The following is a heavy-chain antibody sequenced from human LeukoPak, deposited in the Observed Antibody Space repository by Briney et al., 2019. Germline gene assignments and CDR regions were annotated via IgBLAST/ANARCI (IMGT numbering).Heavy chain of an antibody. CDR3: ATWEGLYGMDV. V-gene: IGHV3-9*01. CDR2: ISWNSGSI. J-gene: IGHJ6*02. Sequence: PGRSLRLSCAASGFTFDDYAMHWVRQAPGKGLEWVSGISWNSGSIGYADSVKGRFTISRDNAKNSLYLQMNSLRAEDTALYYCATWEGLYGMDVWGQRTTVTVSS. D-gene: IGHD3-3*01. CDR1: GFTFDDYA.